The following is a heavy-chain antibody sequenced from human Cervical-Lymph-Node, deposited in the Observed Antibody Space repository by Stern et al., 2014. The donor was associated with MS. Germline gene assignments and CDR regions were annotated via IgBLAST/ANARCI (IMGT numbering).Heavy chain of an antibody. CDR2: IHPVDSDT. Sequence: EMQLVESGAEVKTPGDSLKISCEASGYSFTSYWIAWVRQMPGKGLEWMGMIHPVDSDTTYSPSFQGQVTMSVDKSVSTAYLQWSSLKASDTAMYYCAKNDYDSSGFSLPLGSWGQGTLVTVSS. J-gene: IGHJ5*02. CDR1: GYSFTSYW. V-gene: IGHV5-51*01. D-gene: IGHD3-22*01. CDR3: AKNDYDSSGFSLPLGS.